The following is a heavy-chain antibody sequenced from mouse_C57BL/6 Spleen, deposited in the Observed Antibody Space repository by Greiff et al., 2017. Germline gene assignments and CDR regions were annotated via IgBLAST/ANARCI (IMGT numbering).Heavy chain of an antibody. CDR3: AREGDYYGSSPYFDY. Sequence: QVQLKQPGAELVRPGSSVKLSCKASGYTFTSYWMDWVKQRPGQGLEWIGNIYPSDSETHYNQKFKDKATLTVDKSSSTAYMQLSSLTSEDSAVYYCAREGDYYGSSPYFDYWGQGTTLTVSS. CDR2: IYPSDSET. D-gene: IGHD1-1*01. CDR1: GYTFTSYW. V-gene: IGHV1-61*01. J-gene: IGHJ2*01.